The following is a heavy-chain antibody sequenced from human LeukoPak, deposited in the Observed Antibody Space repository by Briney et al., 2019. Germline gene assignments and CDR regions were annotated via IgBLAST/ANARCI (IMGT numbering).Heavy chain of an antibody. Sequence: GGSLRLSCAASGFTFSNYVMSWVRQAPGKGLERVSAISGRGGSTYYVDSVKGRFTISRDNSKNTLYLQMNSLRAEETAVYYCAKGSAGYCSGGTCYHIDSWGQGTLVTVSS. CDR3: AKGSAGYCSGGTCYHIDS. D-gene: IGHD2-15*01. J-gene: IGHJ4*02. V-gene: IGHV3-23*01. CDR1: GFTFSNYV. CDR2: ISGRGGST.